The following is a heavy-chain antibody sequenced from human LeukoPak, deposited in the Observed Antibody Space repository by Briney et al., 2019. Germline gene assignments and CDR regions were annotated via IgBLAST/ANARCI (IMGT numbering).Heavy chain of an antibody. Sequence: PGGSLRLSCAASGFTFSSYGMHWVRQAPGKGLEWVAFIRYDGSNKYYADSVKGRFTISRDNSKNTLYLQMNSLRAEDRAVYYCAKDRYYGSGSYYSDYWGQGTLVTVSS. D-gene: IGHD3-10*01. J-gene: IGHJ4*02. CDR1: GFTFSSYG. CDR3: AKDRYYGSGSYYSDY. CDR2: IRYDGSNK. V-gene: IGHV3-30*02.